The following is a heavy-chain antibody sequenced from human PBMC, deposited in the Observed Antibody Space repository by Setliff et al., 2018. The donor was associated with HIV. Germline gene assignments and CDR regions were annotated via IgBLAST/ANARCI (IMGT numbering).Heavy chain of an antibody. Sequence: PSETLSLTCNVSGGSIRSSSYYWGWIRQPPGKGLEWIGSIYYRGNTYYNPSLKSRVTISVDTSKNQFSLKLTSVTAADTATYYCARHYGAVKSVVTVVAKYFPHWGQGTLVTVSS. CDR1: GGSIRSSSYY. V-gene: IGHV4-39*01. D-gene: IGHD2-21*02. CDR2: IYYRGNT. CDR3: ARHYGAVKSVVTVVAKYFPH. J-gene: IGHJ1*01.